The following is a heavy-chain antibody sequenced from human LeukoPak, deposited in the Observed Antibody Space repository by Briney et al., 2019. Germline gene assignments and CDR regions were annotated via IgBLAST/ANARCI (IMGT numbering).Heavy chain of an antibody. CDR1: GFTSSRYS. CDR3: ARDYYDSNGYFP. J-gene: IGHJ5*02. Sequence: GGSLRLSCVASGFTSSRYSMNWVRQAPGRGLEWVSYISSSSSTKHYAESVKGRFAISRDNAKNSLYLQMNSLRDEDTAVYYCARDYYDSNGYFPWGQGTLVTVSS. D-gene: IGHD3-22*01. CDR2: ISSSSSTK. V-gene: IGHV3-48*02.